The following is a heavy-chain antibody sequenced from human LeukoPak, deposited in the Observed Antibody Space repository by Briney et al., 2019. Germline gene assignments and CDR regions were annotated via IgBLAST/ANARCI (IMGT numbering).Heavy chain of an antibody. V-gene: IGHV4-61*02. D-gene: IGHD6-13*01. CDR1: VGSISSGSYF. CDR2: IYTSGST. CDR3: ARGGAAAGDFDY. J-gene: IGHJ4*02. Sequence: SETLSLTCTVSVGSISSGSYFWSWIRQPAVKGLEWIGRIYTSGSTNYNPSLKSRVTISIDTSKNQFSLKLTSVTAADTAVYYCARGGAAAGDFDYWGQGTLVTVSS.